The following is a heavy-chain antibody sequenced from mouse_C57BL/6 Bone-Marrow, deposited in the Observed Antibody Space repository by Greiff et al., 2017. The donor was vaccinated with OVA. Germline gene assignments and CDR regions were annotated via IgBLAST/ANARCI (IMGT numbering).Heavy chain of an antibody. Sequence: QVQLQQPGAELVKPGASVKMSCKASGYTFTSYWITWVKQRPGQGLEWLGDLYPGRGSTPSNEKFKSKATLTVDTSSSTAYMQLSSLTSEDSAVYYCARGRGYFDVWGTGTTVTVSS. CDR1: GYTFTSYW. CDR2: LYPGRGST. V-gene: IGHV1-55*01. J-gene: IGHJ1*03. CDR3: ARGRGYFDV.